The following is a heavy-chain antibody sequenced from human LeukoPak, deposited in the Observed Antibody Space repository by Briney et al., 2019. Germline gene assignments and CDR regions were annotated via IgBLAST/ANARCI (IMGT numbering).Heavy chain of an antibody. V-gene: IGHV3-23*01. J-gene: IGHJ4*02. CDR2: ISDSGDST. Sequence: PGGSLRLSCAASGLTFSNYAMSWVRQAPEKGLEWVSVISDSGDSTYYADSVKGRFTVSRDNSKSTLYLQMNSLRGEDTAIYYCVTRYWLDYWGQGTLVTVSS. CDR1: GLTFSNYA. D-gene: IGHD2-8*02. CDR3: VTRYWLDY.